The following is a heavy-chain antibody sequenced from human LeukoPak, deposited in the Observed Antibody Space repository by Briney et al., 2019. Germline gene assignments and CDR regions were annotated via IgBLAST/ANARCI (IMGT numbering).Heavy chain of an antibody. CDR1: GYTFTNYY. CDR2: INPSGGST. CDR3: ARVDAEGSGVKYFDY. D-gene: IGHD3-10*01. Sequence: ASVKVSCKASGYTFTNYYMHWVRQAPGQGLEWMGIINPSGGSTSYALKFQGRVTMTRDTSTSTVYMELSSLRSEDTAVYFCARVDAEGSGVKYFDYWGQGTLVTVSS. J-gene: IGHJ4*02. V-gene: IGHV1-46*01.